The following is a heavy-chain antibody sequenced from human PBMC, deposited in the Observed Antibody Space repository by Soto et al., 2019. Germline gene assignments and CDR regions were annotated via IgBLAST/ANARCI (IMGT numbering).Heavy chain of an antibody. CDR3: ARVPGMEQQRVRPFDY. CDR1: GYTFTSYV. D-gene: IGHD6-13*01. Sequence: ASVTVSCKASGYTFTSYVISWVRQAPGKVLEWMGWISAYNGNTNYAQKRQGRVTMTTDTSTSAAYMELRSLRSDDTAVYYCARVPGMEQQRVRPFDYWGQGTLVTVSS. V-gene: IGHV1-18*04. J-gene: IGHJ4*02. CDR2: ISAYNGNT.